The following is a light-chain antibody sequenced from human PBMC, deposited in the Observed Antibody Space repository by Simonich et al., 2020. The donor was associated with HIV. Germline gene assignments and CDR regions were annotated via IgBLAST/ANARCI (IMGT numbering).Light chain of an antibody. J-gene: IGKJ1*01. CDR1: QGIASY. CDR3: QQYDITPHT. CDR2: RAS. Sequence: DIQLTQSPSFLSASVGDRVTITCRASQGIASYLAWYQQKPGKAPKLLIYRASTLQSGVPSRFSGSGSGREFTLTISSLQPEDFAAYYCQQYDITPHTFGQGTKVEIK. V-gene: IGKV1-9*01.